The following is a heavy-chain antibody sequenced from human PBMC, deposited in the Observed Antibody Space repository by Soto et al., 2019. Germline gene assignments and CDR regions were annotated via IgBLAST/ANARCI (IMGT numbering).Heavy chain of an antibody. CDR2: IIPIFGTA. D-gene: IGHD3-22*01. CDR3: AGGAEYYDCSGPAGPDDY. J-gene: IGHJ4*02. V-gene: IGHV1-69*01. CDR1: GGTFSSYA. Sequence: QVQLVQSGAEVKKPGSSVKVSCKASGGTFSSYAISWVRQAPGQGLEWMGGIIPIFGTANYAQKFQGRVTITADESTSTAYMELSSLRSEDTAVYYCAGGAEYYDCSGPAGPDDYWGQGTLVTVSS.